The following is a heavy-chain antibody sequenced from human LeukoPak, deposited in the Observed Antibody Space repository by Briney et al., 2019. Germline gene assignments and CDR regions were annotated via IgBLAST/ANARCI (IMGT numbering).Heavy chain of an antibody. CDR2: ISSDGNNK. J-gene: IGHJ4*02. CDR1: KFSFSSYE. Sequence: GGSLRLSCAASKFSFSSYEMHWIRQTPGKGLEWVALISSDGNNKYYADSVKGRFTISRDNSKNTLFLQMNRLYTEDTAVYYCAKDGLNYFHYWGQGTLVTVS. CDR3: AKDGLNYFHY. V-gene: IGHV3-30*18.